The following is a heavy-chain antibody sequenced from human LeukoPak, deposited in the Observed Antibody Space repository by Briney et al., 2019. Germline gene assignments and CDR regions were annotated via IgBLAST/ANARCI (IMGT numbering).Heavy chain of an antibody. CDR3: AKEGQQLVGYYFDY. D-gene: IGHD6-13*01. V-gene: IGHV3-30*18. CDR1: GFTFSSYG. Sequence: GRSLSLSCAASGFTFSSYGMHWVRQAPGKGLEWVAVISYDGSNKYYADSVKGRFTIARDNSKHTLYLQMNSLRAEDTAVYYCAKEGQQLVGYYFDYWGQGTLVTVSS. J-gene: IGHJ4*02. CDR2: ISYDGSNK.